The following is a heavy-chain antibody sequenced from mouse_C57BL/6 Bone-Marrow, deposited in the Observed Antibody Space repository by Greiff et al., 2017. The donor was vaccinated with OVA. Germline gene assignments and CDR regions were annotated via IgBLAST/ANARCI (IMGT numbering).Heavy chain of an antibody. CDR2: ISDGGSYT. J-gene: IGHJ3*01. CDR1: GFTFSSYA. V-gene: IGHV5-4*03. Sequence: EVKLMESGGGLVKPGGSLKLSCAASGFTFSSYAMSWVRQTPEKRLEWVATISDGGSYTYYPDNIKGRFTISRDNAKNNLYLQMSHLESEDTAMYYCARASYYRGFVYWGQGTMVTVSA. D-gene: IGHD2-14*01. CDR3: ARASYYRGFVY.